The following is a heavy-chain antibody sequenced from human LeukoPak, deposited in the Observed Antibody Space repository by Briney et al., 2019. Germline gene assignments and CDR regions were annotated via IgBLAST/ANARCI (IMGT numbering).Heavy chain of an antibody. Sequence: SETLSLTCTVSGGSISSYYWSWIRQPPGKGLEWIGYIYYSGSTNYNPSLKSRVTISVDTSKNQFSLKLSSVTAADTAVYYCAGDKRAAAGQTFDYWGQGTLVTVSS. CDR2: IYYSGST. J-gene: IGHJ4*02. V-gene: IGHV4-59*01. D-gene: IGHD6-13*01. CDR1: GGSISSYY. CDR3: AGDKRAAAGQTFDY.